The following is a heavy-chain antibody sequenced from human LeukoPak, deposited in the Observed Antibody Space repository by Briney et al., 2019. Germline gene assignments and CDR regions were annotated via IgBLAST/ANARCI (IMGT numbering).Heavy chain of an antibody. D-gene: IGHD3-16*01. Sequence: ASVKVSCKASGYTFTGYYIHWVRQAPGQRLEWMGWINAGNGNTKYSQKFQGRVTITRDTSASTAYMELSSLRSEDTAVYYCARDNYGVTPPYPRRNAFDIWGQGTMVTVSS. J-gene: IGHJ3*02. CDR2: INAGNGNT. CDR1: GYTFTGYY. V-gene: IGHV1-3*01. CDR3: ARDNYGVTPPYPRRNAFDI.